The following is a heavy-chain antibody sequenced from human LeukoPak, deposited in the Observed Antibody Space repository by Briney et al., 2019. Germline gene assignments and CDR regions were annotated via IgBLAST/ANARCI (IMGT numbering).Heavy chain of an antibody. D-gene: IGHD3-10*01. V-gene: IGHV3-30*18. CDR3: AKVLSASRSYWSSGYYYDMDV. CDR2: ISYDGSNK. J-gene: IGHJ6*02. Sequence: ALRLSCAASGFTFSSYGMHWVRQAPGKGLEWVAVISYDGSNKYSADSVKGRFIISRDNSKNTLYLQMNSLRAEDTAVYYCAKVLSASRSYWSSGYYYDMDVWGQGTTVTVSS. CDR1: GFTFSSYG.